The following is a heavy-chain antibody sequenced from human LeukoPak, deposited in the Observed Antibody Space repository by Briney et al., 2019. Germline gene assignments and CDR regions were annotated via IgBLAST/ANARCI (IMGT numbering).Heavy chain of an antibody. Sequence: PSGTLSLTCAVSGGSISSSNWWSWVRQPPGKGLEWVSSIFPSGGEIHYADSVRGRFTISRDNSKNTLYLQMNSLRPEDTAIYYCAKDWNYYGSGTYFDSWGYWGQGTLVTVSS. CDR2: IFPSGGEI. CDR1: GGSISSSN. CDR3: AKDWNYYGSGTYFDSWGY. D-gene: IGHD3-10*01. V-gene: IGHV3-23*01. J-gene: IGHJ4*02.